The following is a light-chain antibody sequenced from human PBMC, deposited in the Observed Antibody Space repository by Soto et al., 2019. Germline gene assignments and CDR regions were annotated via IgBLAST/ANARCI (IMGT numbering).Light chain of an antibody. CDR2: YDS. CDR1: NIGSKS. J-gene: IGLJ1*01. Sequence: SYELTQPPSVSVAPGKTARITCGGNNIGSKSVHWYQQKPGQAPVLVIYYDSDRPSGIPERFSGSNSGNTATLTISRVEAGDEAVYYCQVWDSSSDHPRYVFGTGTKLTVL. V-gene: IGLV3-21*04. CDR3: QVWDSSSDHPRYV.